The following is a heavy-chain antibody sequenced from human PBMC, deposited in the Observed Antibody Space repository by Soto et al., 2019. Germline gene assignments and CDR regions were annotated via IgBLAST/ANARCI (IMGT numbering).Heavy chain of an antibody. CDR3: AREVVEVVETTSLWFDP. Sequence: QVQLVQSGAEAKRPGASVKVSCKASGYTFTTHDIHWVRQAPGQGLEWMGWMNTNTNSTDCAQKFQGRVTLTWNTSISTAYLELRRLKFYDTAVYYCAREVVEVVETTSLWFDPWGQGTLVTVSS. CDR2: MNTNTNST. V-gene: IGHV1-8*01. CDR1: GYTFTTHD. J-gene: IGHJ5*02. D-gene: IGHD2-15*01.